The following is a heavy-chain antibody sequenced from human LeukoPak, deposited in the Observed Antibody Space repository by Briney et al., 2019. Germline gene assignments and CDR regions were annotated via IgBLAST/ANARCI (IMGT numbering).Heavy chain of an antibody. J-gene: IGHJ4*02. CDR3: ARQTGSWFSFDY. CDR2: IYYSGST. V-gene: IGHV4-59*08. Sequence: SETLSLTCTVSGGSISSYYWSWIRQPPGKGLEGIGYIYYSGSTNYNPSLKSRVTISVDTSKNQFSLKLSSVTAADTAVYYCARQTGSWFSFDYWGQGTLVTVSS. CDR1: GGSISSYY. D-gene: IGHD6-13*01.